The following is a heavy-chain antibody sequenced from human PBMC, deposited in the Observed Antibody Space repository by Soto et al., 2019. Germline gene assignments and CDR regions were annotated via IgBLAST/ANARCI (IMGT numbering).Heavy chain of an antibody. J-gene: IGHJ4*02. V-gene: IGHV4-61*01. CDR1: GDSVSNDNYY. CDR3: ARSQRGRTAFTFDY. CDR2: IYYSGTT. Sequence: SETLSLTCAVSGDSVSNDNYYWSWIRQPPGKGLEWIGYIYYSGTTNYNSYLKSRLSLSVDMSKNQFSLKLASVTAADTAVYFCARSQRGRTAFTFDYWGQGALVTV. D-gene: IGHD3-16*01.